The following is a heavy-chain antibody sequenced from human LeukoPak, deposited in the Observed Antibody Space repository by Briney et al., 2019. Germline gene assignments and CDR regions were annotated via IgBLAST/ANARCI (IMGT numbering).Heavy chain of an antibody. CDR3: ARQRGSTLADY. D-gene: IGHD1-7*01. CDR2: ISYSGTT. V-gene: IGHV4-39*01. J-gene: IGHJ4*02. CDR1: GDSISSTIYS. Sequence: PSETPSLTCTVSGDSISSTIYSWGWIRQPPGKGLEWIGNISYSGTTYTNPSLRSRVTISVDTSKNHFSLNLSSATAADTAVYYCARQRGSTLADYWGQGILVTVSS.